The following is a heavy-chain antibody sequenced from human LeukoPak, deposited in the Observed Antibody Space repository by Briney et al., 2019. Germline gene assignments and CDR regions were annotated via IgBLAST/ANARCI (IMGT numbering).Heavy chain of an antibody. CDR2: MNPNSGNT. D-gene: IGHD3-3*01. J-gene: IGHJ3*02. CDR3: ARGRTGYDFWSGYSNGDAFDI. V-gene: IGHV1-8*01. Sequence: ASVKVSCKASGYTFTSYDINWVRQATGQGLEWMGWMNPNSGNTGYAQKFQGRVTMTRNISISTAYMELSSLRSEDTAVYYCARGRTGYDFWSGYSNGDAFDIWGQGTMVTVSS. CDR1: GYTFTSYD.